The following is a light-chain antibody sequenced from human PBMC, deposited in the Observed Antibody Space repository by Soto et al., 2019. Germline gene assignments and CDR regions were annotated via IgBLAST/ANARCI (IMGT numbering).Light chain of an antibody. J-gene: IGKJ1*01. CDR3: HQYHYVWT. V-gene: IGKV3-15*01. CDR1: QSISSH. Sequence: EIVMTQSPATLSVSPGETVTLSCRASQSISSHLAWYQQRPGQGPRLLIHDASTRATAIPARFSASGSGTEFTLSMSSVQSEDFAFYYCHQYHYVWTFGQGTKVEIK. CDR2: DAS.